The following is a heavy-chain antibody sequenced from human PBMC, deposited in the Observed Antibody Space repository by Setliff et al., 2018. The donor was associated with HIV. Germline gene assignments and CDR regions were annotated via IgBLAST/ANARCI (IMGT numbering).Heavy chain of an antibody. CDR2: ILYGGTT. V-gene: IGHV4-39*01. Sequence: PSETLSLTCAVSGGSVDSRDYYWGWIRQPPGKGLEWIGNILYGGTTYYTPSLKSRGSISVDTSRNQFSLRLNSVTAADTAVYYCARPTTGLGGGAAFDIWGQGTMVTVSS. D-gene: IGHD2-8*01. CDR3: ARPTTGLGGGAAFDI. CDR1: GGSVDSRDYY. J-gene: IGHJ3*02.